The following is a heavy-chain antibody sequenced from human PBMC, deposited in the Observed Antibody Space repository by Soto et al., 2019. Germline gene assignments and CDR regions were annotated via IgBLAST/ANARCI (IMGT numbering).Heavy chain of an antibody. J-gene: IGHJ5*02. CDR2: ISGSGGST. Sequence: GGSLRLSCAASGFTFSRYAMSWVRQATWKGLEWVSAISGSGGSTYYADSAKGRFTISRDNSKNTLYMQMNSLRAEDTAVYYCAKALEGLWFGELSPNWFDPWGQGTLVTVSS. V-gene: IGHV3-23*01. CDR3: AKALEGLWFGELSPNWFDP. CDR1: GFTFSRYA. D-gene: IGHD3-10*01.